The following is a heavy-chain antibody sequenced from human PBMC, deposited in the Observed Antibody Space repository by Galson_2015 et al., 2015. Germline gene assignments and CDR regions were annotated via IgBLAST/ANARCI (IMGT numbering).Heavy chain of an antibody. V-gene: IGHV3-23*01. CDR1: GFTFSSYA. CDR3: AKDMAEWPVYYFDY. Sequence: SLRLSCAASGFTFSSYAMSWVRQAPGKGLEWVSGIRGNGFNTYYADSVKGRFTISRDNSRNTLYLQMNSLRAEDTAVYYCAKDMAEWPVYYFDYWGQGTLVTVSS. CDR2: IRGNGFNT. J-gene: IGHJ4*02. D-gene: IGHD6-19*01.